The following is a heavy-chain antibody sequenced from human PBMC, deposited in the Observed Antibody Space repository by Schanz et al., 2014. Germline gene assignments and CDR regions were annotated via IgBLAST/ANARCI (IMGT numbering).Heavy chain of an antibody. CDR2: IYSRGSS. V-gene: IGHV4-61*02. CDR1: GGSISSSTYY. CDR3: ARGGSVATIAPYTWFDP. D-gene: IGHD5-12*01. Sequence: QVLLQESGPVLVKPSQTLSLTCTASGGSISSSTYYWSWVRQPAGKGLEWIGGIYSRGSSTDNPSLSGRGPIPIATANTQYSLKLNTNTAADAAVYYYARGGSVATIAPYTWFDPWGQGTLVTVSS. J-gene: IGHJ5*02.